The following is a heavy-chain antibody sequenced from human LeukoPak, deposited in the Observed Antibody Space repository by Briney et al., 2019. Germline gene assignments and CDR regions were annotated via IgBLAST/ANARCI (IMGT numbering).Heavy chain of an antibody. J-gene: IGHJ5*02. CDR3: ARHDIVVVPAAIDPPSGGWFDP. Sequence: SETLSLTCAVSGYSISSGYYWGWIRHPPGKGLEWIGIIYHSGSTYYNPSLKSRVTISVDTSKNQFSLKLSSVTAADTAVYYCARHDIVVVPAAIDPPSGGWFDPWGQGTLVTVSS. CDR1: GYSISSGYY. D-gene: IGHD2-2*01. V-gene: IGHV4-38-2*01. CDR2: IYHSGST.